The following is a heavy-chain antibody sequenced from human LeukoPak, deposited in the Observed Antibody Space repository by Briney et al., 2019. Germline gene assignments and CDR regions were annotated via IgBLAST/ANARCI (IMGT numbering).Heavy chain of an antibody. CDR2: INPNGGGT. CDR1: GDTFTGYY. D-gene: IGHD5-24*01. J-gene: IGHJ4*02. V-gene: IGHV1-2*02. CDR3: ARDRGGMATIKVLGY. Sequence: ASVKVSCKASGDTFTGYYMHWGRQAPGQGLEWRGWINPNGGGTNYAQKFQGRVTMTRDTSISTAYMELSRLRSDDTAVYYCARDRGGMATIKVLGYWGQGTLVTVSS.